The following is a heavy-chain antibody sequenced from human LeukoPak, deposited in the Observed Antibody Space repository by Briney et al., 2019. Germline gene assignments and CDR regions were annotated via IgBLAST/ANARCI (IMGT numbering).Heavy chain of an antibody. CDR3: ARDHRVGATLYYFDY. V-gene: IGHV3-30*02. Sequence: GGSLRLSCAASGFTFSSYGMHWVRQAPGKGLEWVAFIRYDGSNKYYADSVKGRFTISRDNSKNTLYLQMNSLRAEDTAVYYCARDHRVGATLYYFDYWGQGTLVTVSS. J-gene: IGHJ4*02. CDR1: GFTFSSYG. D-gene: IGHD1-26*01. CDR2: IRYDGSNK.